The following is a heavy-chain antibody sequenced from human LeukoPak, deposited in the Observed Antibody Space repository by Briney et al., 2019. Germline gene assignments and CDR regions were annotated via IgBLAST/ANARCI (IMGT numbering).Heavy chain of an antibody. Sequence: SETLSLTCAVYGGSFSGYYWSWIRQPPGKGLEWIGEINHSGSTNYNPSLKSRVTISVDTSKNQFSLKLSSVTVADTAVYYCARHGKHSSSWYALSGFDYWGQGTLVTVSS. J-gene: IGHJ4*02. D-gene: IGHD6-13*01. CDR1: GGSFSGYY. V-gene: IGHV4-34*01. CDR2: INHSGST. CDR3: ARHGKHSSSWYALSGFDY.